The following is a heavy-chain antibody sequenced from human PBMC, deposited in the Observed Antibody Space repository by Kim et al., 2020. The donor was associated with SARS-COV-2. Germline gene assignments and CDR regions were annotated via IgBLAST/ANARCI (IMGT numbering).Heavy chain of an antibody. CDR3: ARRESTGWSIDY. J-gene: IGHJ4*02. V-gene: IGHV1-2*02. D-gene: IGHD6-19*01. Sequence: TTNAQNFQGRVTMTRDPSINTAYMELSSLRSDDTAVYYCARRESTGWSIDYWGQGTLVTVS. CDR2: T.